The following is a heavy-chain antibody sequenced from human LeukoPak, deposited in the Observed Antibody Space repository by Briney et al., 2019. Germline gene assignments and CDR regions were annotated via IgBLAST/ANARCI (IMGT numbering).Heavy chain of an antibody. V-gene: IGHV3-48*03. CDR3: ASLRGSGSQYFDY. CDR1: GFTFSSYE. J-gene: IGHJ4*02. D-gene: IGHD3-10*01. Sequence: GGSLRLSCAPSGFTFSSYEMNWVRQAPGKGLEWISYISSSGLTIYYADSVKGRFTISRDNAKNSLYLQMNSLRAEDTAVYYCASLRGSGSQYFDYWGQGTLVTVSS. CDR2: ISSSGLTI.